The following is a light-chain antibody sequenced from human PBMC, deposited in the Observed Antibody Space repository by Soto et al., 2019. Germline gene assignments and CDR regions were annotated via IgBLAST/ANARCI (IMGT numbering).Light chain of an antibody. J-gene: IGLJ7*01. Sequence: QSALTQPASVSGSPGQSITISCTGTNSDVGAYNYVSWYQHHPGKAPKLMIYEVSYRPSGVSNRFSGSKSGNTASLTISGLQTEDEGDYYCSSYRSDSTRVFGGGTQLTVL. CDR1: NSDVGAYNY. CDR2: EVS. CDR3: SSYRSDSTRV. V-gene: IGLV2-14*01.